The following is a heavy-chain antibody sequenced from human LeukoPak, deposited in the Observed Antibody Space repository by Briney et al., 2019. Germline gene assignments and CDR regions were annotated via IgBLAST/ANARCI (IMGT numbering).Heavy chain of an antibody. CDR2: INHSGST. CDR1: GGSFSGYY. CDR3: ARGVLGGPTYFVY. V-gene: IGHV4-34*01. J-gene: IGHJ4*02. D-gene: IGHD4-23*01. Sequence: KPSETLSLTCAVYGGSFSGYYWSWIRQPPGKGLEWIGEINHSGSTNYNPSLKSRVTISVDTSKNQFSLKLSSVTAADTAVYYCARGVLGGPTYFVYWGQGTLVTVSS.